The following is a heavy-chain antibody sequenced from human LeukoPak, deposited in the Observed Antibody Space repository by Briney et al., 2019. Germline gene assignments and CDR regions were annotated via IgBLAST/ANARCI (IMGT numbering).Heavy chain of an antibody. V-gene: IGHV3-30*18. CDR3: AKTDGSGTPSLGY. Sequence: GSLSLSCAASGFTFSSYGMHWVRQAPGKGLGWMAVISYDGSNKYYADSVKGRFTISRDNSKNTLYLQMNSLRAEDTAVYYCAKTDGSGTPSLGYGGRGTLVTVSS. J-gene: IGHJ4*02. D-gene: IGHD3-10*01. CDR2: ISYDGSNK. CDR1: GFTFSSYG.